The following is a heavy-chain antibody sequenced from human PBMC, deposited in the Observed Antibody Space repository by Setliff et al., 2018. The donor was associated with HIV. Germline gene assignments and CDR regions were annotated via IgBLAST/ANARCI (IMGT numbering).Heavy chain of an antibody. D-gene: IGHD3-16*02. CDR1: GGPISTSGPGYY. CDR2: IYCTGST. Sequence: SETLSLTCTVSGGPISTSGPGYYWGWVRQPPGKGLEWIGSIYCTGSTYYNPSLKSRVTISVDTSKNQFSLNLTSVTAADTAVYYCARGRFVGFDYWGQGTLGTVSS. V-gene: IGHV4-39*07. CDR3: ARGRFVGFDY. J-gene: IGHJ4*02.